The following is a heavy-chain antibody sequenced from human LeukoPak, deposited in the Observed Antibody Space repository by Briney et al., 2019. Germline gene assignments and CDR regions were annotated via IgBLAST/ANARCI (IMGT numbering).Heavy chain of an antibody. D-gene: IGHD3-22*01. CDR2: ISYDGSNK. CDR3: ARSPEDYYDSSGPLDY. Sequence: GRSLRLSCAASRFTFSSYAMHWVRQAPGKGLEWVAVISYDGSNKYYADSVKGRFTISRDNSKNTLYLQMNSLRAEDTAVYYCARSPEDYYDSSGPLDYWGQGTLVTVSS. CDR1: RFTFSSYA. V-gene: IGHV3-30*04. J-gene: IGHJ4*02.